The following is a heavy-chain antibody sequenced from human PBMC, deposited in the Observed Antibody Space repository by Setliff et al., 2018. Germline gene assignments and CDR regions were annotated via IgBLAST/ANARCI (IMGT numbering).Heavy chain of an antibody. Sequence: PGGSLRLSCGASGFTYNNCWVSWVRQAPGKGLEWLASINPDGSAKYYVDSVRGRFTISRDNAKNSLYLQMNSLRAEDTAVYYCARYSSGWFFDYWGQGTPVTVSS. J-gene: IGHJ4*02. D-gene: IGHD6-19*01. CDR2: INPDGSAK. CDR3: ARYSSGWFFDY. CDR1: GFTYNNCW. V-gene: IGHV3-7*01.